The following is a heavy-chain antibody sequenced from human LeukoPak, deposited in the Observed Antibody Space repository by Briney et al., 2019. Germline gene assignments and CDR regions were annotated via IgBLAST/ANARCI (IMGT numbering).Heavy chain of an antibody. Sequence: ASVKVSCKVSGYTLTELSMHWVRQAPGKGLEWMGGFDPEDGETIYAQKFQGRVTMTEDTSTDTAYMELGSLRSEDTAVYYCATGLLCSSTSCPDYWGQGTLVTVSS. CDR2: FDPEDGET. CDR1: GYTLTELS. J-gene: IGHJ4*02. V-gene: IGHV1-24*01. CDR3: ATGLLCSSTSCPDY. D-gene: IGHD2-2*01.